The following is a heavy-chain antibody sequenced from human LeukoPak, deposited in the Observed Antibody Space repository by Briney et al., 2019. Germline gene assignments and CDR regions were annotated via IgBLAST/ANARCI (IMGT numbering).Heavy chain of an antibody. V-gene: IGHV3-15*01. CDR3: TTQTYYDFWSGYFDS. D-gene: IGHD3-3*01. CDR1: GFTFNNAW. Sequence: PGGSLRLSCAASGFTFNNAWMSWVRQAPGKGLEWVGRIKSKTDGGTTDYAAPVKDTFTISRDDSKNTLYLQMNSLKTEDTAVYYCTTQTYYDFWSGYFDSWGQGTLVTVSS. J-gene: IGHJ4*02. CDR2: IKSKTDGGTT.